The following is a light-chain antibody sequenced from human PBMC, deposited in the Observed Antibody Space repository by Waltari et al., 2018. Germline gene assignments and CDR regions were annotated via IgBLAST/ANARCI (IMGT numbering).Light chain of an antibody. CDR2: DDH. J-gene: IGLJ2*01. Sequence: KFMLTQLHSVSESPGKTVTDPCTGSSRSIDINNSQRYHQRPGRGPRTVIADDHQRPSGAPERCSGPAYSSSTAASVTISGLETEDEAAYTCQCSDSSAVVVFGGGNKKNV. V-gene: IGLV6-57*02. CDR1: SRSIDINN. CDR3: QCSDSSAVVV.